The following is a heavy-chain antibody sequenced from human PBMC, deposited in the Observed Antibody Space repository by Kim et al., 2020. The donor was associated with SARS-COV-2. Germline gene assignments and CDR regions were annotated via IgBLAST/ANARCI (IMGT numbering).Heavy chain of an antibody. CDR3: ARVRGVPVTTVGGLPVD. Sequence: SETLSLTCAVYGGSFSGYYWSWIRQPPGKGLEWIGEINHSGSTNYNPSLKSRVTISVDTSKNQFSLKLSSVTAADTAVYYCARVRGVPVTTVGGLPVDWGQGTLVTVSS. V-gene: IGHV4-34*01. D-gene: IGHD4-17*01. CDR1: GGSFSGYY. J-gene: IGHJ4*02. CDR2: INHSGST.